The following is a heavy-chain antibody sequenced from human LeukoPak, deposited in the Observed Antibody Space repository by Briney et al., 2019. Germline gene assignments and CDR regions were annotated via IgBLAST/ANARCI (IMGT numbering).Heavy chain of an antibody. Sequence: PGRSLRVSCAASGFTFSAYGMHWVRQAPGKGLEWVAVISYDGSNKNYADSVKGRFTISRDNSKNTLYLQMNSLRAEDTAVYYCARTKKNWFDPWGQGTLVTVSS. CDR2: ISYDGSNK. CDR1: GFTFSAYG. J-gene: IGHJ5*02. V-gene: IGHV3-30*03. CDR3: ARTKKNWFDP.